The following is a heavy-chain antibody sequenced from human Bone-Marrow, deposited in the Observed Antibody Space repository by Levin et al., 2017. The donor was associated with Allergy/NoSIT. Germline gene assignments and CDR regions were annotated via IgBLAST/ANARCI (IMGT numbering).Heavy chain of an antibody. Sequence: SETLSLTCNVSGGPISSGGYYWTWIRQHPGKGLEWIGYIYNSGRSYYTPSLESRATISVDTPKNQFSLKLTSVTAAGTAVYYCASHFGSTSAYWGQGTLVTVSS. J-gene: IGHJ4*02. D-gene: IGHD3-10*01. CDR1: GGPISSGGYY. CDR3: ASHFGSTSAY. CDR2: IYNSGRS. V-gene: IGHV4-31*03.